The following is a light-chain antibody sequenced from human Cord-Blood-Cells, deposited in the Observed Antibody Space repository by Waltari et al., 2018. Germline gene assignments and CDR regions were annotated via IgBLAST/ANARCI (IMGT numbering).Light chain of an antibody. CDR2: DVS. V-gene: IGLV2-14*01. CDR3: SSYTSSSTLVV. J-gene: IGLJ2*01. Sequence: SALTQPASVSGSPGQSITISCTGTSSDGGGYNYVSWYQQHPGKAPKLMIYDVSNRPSGVSNRFSGSKSGNTASLTISGLQAEDEADYYCSSYTSSSTLVVFGGGTKLTVL. CDR1: SSDGGGYNY.